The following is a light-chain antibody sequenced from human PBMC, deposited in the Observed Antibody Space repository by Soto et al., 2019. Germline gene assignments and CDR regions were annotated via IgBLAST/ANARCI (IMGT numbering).Light chain of an antibody. CDR3: CSYADRSTYV. CDR1: ISDVGSYNL. CDR2: AGS. J-gene: IGLJ1*01. Sequence: SSRSPPSSVSGSPEQSIPISCTGTISDVGSYNLVSWYQQHPGKAPKLIIYAGSKRPSGVSNRFSGSQYGNTASLTISGLQAEDEADYYCCSYADRSTYVFGTGTTVT. V-gene: IGLV2-23*01.